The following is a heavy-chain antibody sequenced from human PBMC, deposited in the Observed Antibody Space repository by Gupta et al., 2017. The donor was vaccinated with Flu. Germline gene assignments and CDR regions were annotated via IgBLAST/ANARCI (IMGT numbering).Heavy chain of an antibody. Sequence: VQLLESGGGLVQPGGSVRLSCVAAGLVFSKYALPWARQAPGKGLEWVSAISGSGGGTYYADSVKGRFTISRDNSKSTLYLQMNSLRAEDTAVYYCAKDLRNTGLSGWFDSWGQGTLVTVSS. CDR1: GLVFSKYA. J-gene: IGHJ5*01. CDR3: AKDLRNTGLSGWFDS. D-gene: IGHD3-10*01. CDR2: ISGSGGGT. V-gene: IGHV3-23*01.